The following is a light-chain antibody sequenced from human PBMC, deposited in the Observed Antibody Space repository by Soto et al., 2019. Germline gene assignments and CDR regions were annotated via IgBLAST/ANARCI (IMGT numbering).Light chain of an antibody. Sequence: QPVLTQSPSASASLGASVKLTCTLSSGHSSYAIAWHQQQPEKGPRYLMKLNSDGSHSKGDGIPDRFSGSSSGAERYLTISGLQSEDEADYYCQTWGTGIQVFGGVTKLTVL. CDR2: LNSDGSH. CDR1: SGHSSYA. CDR3: QTWGTGIQV. J-gene: IGLJ2*01. V-gene: IGLV4-69*01.